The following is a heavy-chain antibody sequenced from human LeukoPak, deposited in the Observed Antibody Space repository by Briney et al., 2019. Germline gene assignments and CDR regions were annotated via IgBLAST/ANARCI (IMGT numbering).Heavy chain of an antibody. CDR1: GYTFTSYG. J-gene: IGHJ5*02. Sequence: ASVKVSCKASGYTFTSYGISWVRQAPGQGLEWMGWISAYNGNTNYAQKLQGRVTMTTDTSTSTAYMELRSLRSDDTAVYYCARGVLRYFDWLLFPPHWFDPWGQGTLVTVSS. D-gene: IGHD3-9*01. CDR3: ARGVLRYFDWLLFPPHWFDP. V-gene: IGHV1-18*01. CDR2: ISAYNGNT.